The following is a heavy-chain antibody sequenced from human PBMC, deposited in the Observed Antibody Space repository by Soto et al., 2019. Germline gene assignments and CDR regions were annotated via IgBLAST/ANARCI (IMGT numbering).Heavy chain of an antibody. J-gene: IGHJ4*02. V-gene: IGHV3-23*01. CDR3: AKAGRGVPPEALDS. D-gene: IGHD2-15*01. CDR1: GFTFSSYA. CDR2: ISGSGGST. Sequence: EVQLLESGGGLVQPGGSLRLSCAASGFTFSSYAMSWVRQAPGKGLEWVSAISGSGGSTYYADSVKGRFTISRDNSKNTLYLQVNSLRAEDTAVYYCAKAGRGVPPEALDSWGQGTLVTVS.